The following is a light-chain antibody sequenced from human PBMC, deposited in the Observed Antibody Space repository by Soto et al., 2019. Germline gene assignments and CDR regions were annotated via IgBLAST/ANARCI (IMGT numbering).Light chain of an antibody. V-gene: IGKV1-5*01. Sequence: QRTQSRCTLSASLGETVTMTCLASQSVSIWLAWYQKKPGKAPQVLIWDASTLQRGVPSRFSGSGSGTEFTLTISSLQPEDFATYYCQQYNGYSTWTFGQGTKVAIK. J-gene: IGKJ1*01. CDR1: QSVSIW. CDR2: DAS. CDR3: QQYNGYSTWT.